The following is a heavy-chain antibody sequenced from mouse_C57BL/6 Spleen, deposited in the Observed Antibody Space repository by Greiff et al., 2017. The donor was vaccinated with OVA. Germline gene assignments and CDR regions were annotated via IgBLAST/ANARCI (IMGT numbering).Heavy chain of an antibody. V-gene: IGHV1-80*01. CDR2: IYPGDGDT. Sequence: VQLKESGAELVKPGASVKISCKASGYAFSSYWMNWVKQRPGKGLEWIGQIYPGDGDTNYNGKFKGKATLTADKSSSTAYMQLSSLTSEDSAVYFCARQGIYDGYSYYAMDYWGQGTSVTVSS. J-gene: IGHJ4*01. D-gene: IGHD2-3*01. CDR3: ARQGIYDGYSYYAMDY. CDR1: GYAFSSYW.